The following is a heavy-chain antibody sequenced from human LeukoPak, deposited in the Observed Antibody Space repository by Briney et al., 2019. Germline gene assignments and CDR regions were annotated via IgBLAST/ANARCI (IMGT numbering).Heavy chain of an antibody. CDR3: TRERRYFDWSLGLYYYYYMDV. D-gene: IGHD3-9*01. V-gene: IGHV3-49*04. J-gene: IGHJ6*03. Sequence: PGGSLRLSRTASGFTFGDYAMSWVRQAPGKGLEWVGFIRSKAYGGTTEYAASVKGRFTISRDDSKSIAYLQMNSLKTEDTAVYYCTRERRYFDWSLGLYYYYYMDVWGKGTTVTISS. CDR2: IRSKAYGGTT. CDR1: GFTFGDYA.